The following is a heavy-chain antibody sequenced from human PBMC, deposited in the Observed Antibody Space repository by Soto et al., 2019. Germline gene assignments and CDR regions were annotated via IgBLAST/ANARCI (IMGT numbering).Heavy chain of an antibody. D-gene: IGHD3-3*01. Sequence: QLHLVQSGAVVKKPGASVTVSCSASGYPVTAYYMHWVRQAPGRGLEWMGGINPATGAAKYTQTFQGRGTHTRDQSTSTVFMELRGPTSEDPAVFYWARGGGVGVAGSAAFDMWGQGTLVTVSS. CDR2: INPATGAA. CDR1: GYPVTAYY. CDR3: ARGGGVGVAGSAAFDM. J-gene: IGHJ3*02. V-gene: IGHV1-2*01.